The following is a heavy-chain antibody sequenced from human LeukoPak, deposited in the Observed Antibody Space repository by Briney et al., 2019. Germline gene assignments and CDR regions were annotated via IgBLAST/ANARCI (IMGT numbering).Heavy chain of an antibody. CDR3: ARSSYYDSSGPYYFDY. D-gene: IGHD3-22*01. CDR2: MNPNSGNT. V-gene: IGHV1-8*01. J-gene: IGHJ4*02. Sequence: ASVKVSCKASGYTFTSYDINWVRQATGQGLEWMGWMNPNSGNTGYAQKFQGRVTMTRNTSISTAYMELSSLRSEDTAVYYCARSSYYDSSGPYYFDYWGQGTLVTVSS. CDR1: GYTFTSYD.